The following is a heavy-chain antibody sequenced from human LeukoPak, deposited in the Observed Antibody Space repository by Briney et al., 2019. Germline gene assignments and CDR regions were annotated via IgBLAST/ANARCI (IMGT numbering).Heavy chain of an antibody. CDR1: GYTFTSYG. CDR2: ISASNGNT. J-gene: IGHJ6*03. V-gene: IGHV1-18*01. CDR3: ARDIVATTKSYYYYYMDV. Sequence: GASVKVSCKASGYTFTSYGISWVRQAPGQGLEWMGWISASNGNTNYAQKLQGRVTMTTDTSTSTAYMELRSLRSDDTAVYYCARDIVATTKSYYYYYMDVWGKGTTVTVSS. D-gene: IGHD5-12*01.